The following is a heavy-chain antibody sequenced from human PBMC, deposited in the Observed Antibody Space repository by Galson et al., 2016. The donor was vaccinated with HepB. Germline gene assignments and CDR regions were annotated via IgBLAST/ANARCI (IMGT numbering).Heavy chain of an antibody. J-gene: IGHJ5*02. V-gene: IGHV5-51*01. D-gene: IGHD3-10*01. Sequence: QSGAEVKKPGESLKISCKGSGYTFTNYWIGWVRQMPGKGLEWMGIIYPGDSDTRYSPSFQGQVTISADKSINTAYLQWSSLKASDTAMYYCARRGLFYGSGTYSWFDPWGQGTLVTVSS. CDR3: ARRGLFYGSGTYSWFDP. CDR2: IYPGDSDT. CDR1: GYTFTNYW.